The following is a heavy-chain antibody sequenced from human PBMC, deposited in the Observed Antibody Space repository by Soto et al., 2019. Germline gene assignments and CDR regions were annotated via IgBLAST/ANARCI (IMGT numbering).Heavy chain of an antibody. CDR3: AKDMPLWSGYKYYYGMDV. CDR1: GFTFSSYG. CDR2: ISYDGSNK. Sequence: GGSLRLSCAASGFTFSSYGMHWVRQAPGKGLEWVAVISYDGSNKYYADSVKGRFTISRDNSKNTLYLQMNSLRAEDTAVYYCAKDMPLWSGYKYYYGMDVWGQGTTVTVSS. V-gene: IGHV3-30*18. J-gene: IGHJ6*02. D-gene: IGHD3-3*01.